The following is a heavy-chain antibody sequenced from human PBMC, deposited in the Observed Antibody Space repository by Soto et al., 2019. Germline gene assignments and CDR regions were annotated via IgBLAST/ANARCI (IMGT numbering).Heavy chain of an antibody. CDR3: ASALIYYYGSGSSLFNWFDP. CDR2: IYYSGST. D-gene: IGHD3-10*01. Sequence: PSETLSLTCTVSGGSISSSSYYWGWIRQPPGKGLEWIGSIYYSGSTYYNPSLKSRVTISVGTSKNQFSLKLSSVTAADTAVYYCASALIYYYGSGSSLFNWFDPWGQGTLVTVSS. CDR1: GGSISSSSYY. V-gene: IGHV4-39*01. J-gene: IGHJ5*02.